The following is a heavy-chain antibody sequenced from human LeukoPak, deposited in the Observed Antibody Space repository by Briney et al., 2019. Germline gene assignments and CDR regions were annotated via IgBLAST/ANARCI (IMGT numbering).Heavy chain of an antibody. CDR1: GGAFSSYA. D-gene: IGHD3-3*01. J-gene: IGHJ4*02. V-gene: IGHV1-69*05. Sequence: SVKVSCKASGGAFSSYAISWVRQAPGQGLEWMGGIIPIFGTANYAQKFQGRVTMTRDTSTSTVYMELSSLRSEDTAVYYCARAQSIFGGRIVGYWGQGTLVTVSS. CDR3: ARAQSIFGGRIVGY. CDR2: IIPIFGTA.